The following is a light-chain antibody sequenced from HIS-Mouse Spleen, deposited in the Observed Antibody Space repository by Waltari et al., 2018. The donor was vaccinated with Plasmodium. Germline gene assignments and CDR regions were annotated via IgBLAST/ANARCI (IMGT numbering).Light chain of an antibody. CDR2: KDS. CDR3: QSADSSGTPNWV. V-gene: IGLV3-25*03. CDR1: SLPKQS. Sequence: SYQLTPPPSVSVPPRQTAMITCSGDSLPKQSAYWYQQKPGQAPVLVIYKDSERPSGIPERFSGSSSGTTVTLTISGVQAEDEADYYCQSADSSGTPNWVFGGGTKLTVL. J-gene: IGLJ3*02.